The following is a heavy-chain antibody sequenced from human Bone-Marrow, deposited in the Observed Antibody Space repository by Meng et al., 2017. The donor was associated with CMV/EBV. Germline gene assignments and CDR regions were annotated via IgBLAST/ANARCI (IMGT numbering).Heavy chain of an antibody. CDR1: GDSISTGSHY. D-gene: IGHD1-20*01. V-gene: IGHV4-61*01. Sequence: SETLSLTCTVSGDSISTGSHYWSWIRQPPGKGLEWIGYIYYSGSTNYNPSLKSRVTISVDTSKNQFSLKLSSVTAADTAVYYCASFRYNWNFDYWGQGTLVTVSS. J-gene: IGHJ4*02. CDR3: ASFRYNWNFDY. CDR2: IYYSGST.